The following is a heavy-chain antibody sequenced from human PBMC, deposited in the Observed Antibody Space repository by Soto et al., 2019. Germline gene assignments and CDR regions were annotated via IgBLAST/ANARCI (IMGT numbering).Heavy chain of an antibody. J-gene: IGHJ4*02. Sequence: PGGSLRLSCAASGFIFSNYGMHWVRQVPGKGLEWVAVISYDGRNKNHADSVKGRFTISRDNSKNTLDLQMNSLREEDTAVYYCAKDLSRHWALDYWGQGTLVTVSS. V-gene: IGHV3-30*18. CDR3: AKDLSRHWALDY. D-gene: IGHD7-27*01. CDR2: ISYDGRNK. CDR1: GFIFSNYG.